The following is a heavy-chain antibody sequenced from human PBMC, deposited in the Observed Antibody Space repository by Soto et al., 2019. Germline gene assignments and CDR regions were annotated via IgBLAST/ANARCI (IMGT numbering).Heavy chain of an antibody. CDR2: IWYDGSNK. D-gene: IGHD6-13*01. Sequence: QMQLVESGGGVVQPGRSVRLSCAASEFTFSSYGMHWVRQAPGKGLEWVAVIWYDGSNKYYADSVKGRFTISRDNSKNTLYLQMNSLRAEDTAVYYCARDWEGGIAAAGDYWGQGTLVTVSS. J-gene: IGHJ4*02. CDR1: EFTFSSYG. CDR3: ARDWEGGIAAAGDY. V-gene: IGHV3-33*01.